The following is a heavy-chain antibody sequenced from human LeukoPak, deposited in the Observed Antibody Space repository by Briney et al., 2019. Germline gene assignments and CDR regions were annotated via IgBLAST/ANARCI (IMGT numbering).Heavy chain of an antibody. CDR3: AKTSGYRRFDP. CDR2: ISDSGGST. D-gene: IGHD5-12*01. J-gene: IGHJ5*02. Sequence: GGSLRLSCTASGFTFSSDGMSWVRQAQGKGLEWVAAISDSGGSTHYADSVKGRFSISRDNSKNTLFLQMNSLRAEDTAAYYCAKTSGYRRFDPWGQGTLVTVSS. V-gene: IGHV3-23*01. CDR1: GFTFSSDG.